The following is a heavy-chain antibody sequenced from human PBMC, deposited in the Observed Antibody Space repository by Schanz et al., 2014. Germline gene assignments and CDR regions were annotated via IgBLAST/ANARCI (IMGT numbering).Heavy chain of an antibody. J-gene: IGHJ4*02. Sequence: QVPLVQSGAEVKKPESSVKVSCTASEDPHSSYTISWVRQAPGQGLEWVGRIIPVVNFTNYAQKFQGRVTIMMDKSTTTAYMELRSLRSEDTAVYYCARGRGTYYEVYDSWGQGTLVTVSS. D-gene: IGHD1-26*01. CDR3: ARGRGTYYEVYDS. CDR1: EDPHSSYT. CDR2: IIPVVNFT. V-gene: IGHV1-69*02.